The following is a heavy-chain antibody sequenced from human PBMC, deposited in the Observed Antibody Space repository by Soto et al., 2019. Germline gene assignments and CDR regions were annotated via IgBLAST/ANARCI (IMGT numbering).Heavy chain of an antibody. D-gene: IGHD3-16*01. CDR2: ISAHNGNT. CDR3: GRDVGCKDCGGGDMEFCSYNMDD. J-gene: IGHJ6*02. V-gene: IGHV1-18*01. CDR1: GYNFANYG. Sequence: QVQLVQSEAEVKKPEASLKVSCRASGYNFANYGISWVRQAPGQGLERMGWISAHNGNTKYAQKVHRKVTMTAYSSTSTAYRVMGSRRSDKTAVYYCGRDVGCKDCGGGDMEFCSYNMDDWGQGATVT.